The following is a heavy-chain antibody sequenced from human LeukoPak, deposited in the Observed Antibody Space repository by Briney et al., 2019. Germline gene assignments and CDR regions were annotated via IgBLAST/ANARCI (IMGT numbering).Heavy chain of an antibody. V-gene: IGHV3-23*01. CDR1: GFTFSSIA. D-gene: IGHD6-19*01. CDR3: ANTRLGY. CDR2: ITAGDGST. Sequence: GGSLRLSCAGSGFTFSSIAMSWVPQAPGKGLQWVSTITAGDGSTYSAASVKGRFAISRDNSKKTVYVKMSSHRAEDTAVYYCANTRLGYWGQGTLVTVSS. J-gene: IGHJ4*02.